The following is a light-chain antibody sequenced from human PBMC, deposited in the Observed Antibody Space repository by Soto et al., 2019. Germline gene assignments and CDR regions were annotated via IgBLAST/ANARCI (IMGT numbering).Light chain of an antibody. CDR3: QQTYSVPLP. CDR2: ATS. CDR1: QSIINY. V-gene: IGKV1-39*01. Sequence: DIQMTQSPSSLSASVGDRVTITCRTSQSIINYLNWYQRKPGKARKLLIYATSRLQSGDPSRFSGSGSGRYFTLTISSLQPQDFSSVYCQQTYSVPLPFGGGPKVEIK. J-gene: IGKJ4*01.